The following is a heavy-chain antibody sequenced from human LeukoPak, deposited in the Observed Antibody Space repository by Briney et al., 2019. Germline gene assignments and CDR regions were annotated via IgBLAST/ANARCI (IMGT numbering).Heavy chain of an antibody. Sequence: GGSLRLSCAASGFRSDDYAIHWVRQAPGKGLEWVSGFTSISGTIGYADSVKGRFTVSSDSAKTSLFLQMNSLRADDTAVYFCVLTGPAYYFDSWGQGTQVTVSS. J-gene: IGHJ4*02. D-gene: IGHD2-21*02. CDR1: GFRSDDYA. CDR2: FTSISGTI. CDR3: VLTGPAYYFDS. V-gene: IGHV3-9*02.